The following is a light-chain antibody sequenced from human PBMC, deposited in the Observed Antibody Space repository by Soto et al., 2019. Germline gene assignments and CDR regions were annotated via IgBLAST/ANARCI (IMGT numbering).Light chain of an antibody. V-gene: IGKV1-39*01. J-gene: IGKJ1*01. CDR2: AAS. Sequence: DIQLTQSPSSLSASVGDRVTIXCRASQIISTYLNWYQQRAGLAPRLLIYAASSLQSGVPPRFSGSGSGTDFTLTISSLQPEDFATYFCQQTYSAPPTFGQGTKVDIK. CDR3: QQTYSAPPT. CDR1: QIISTY.